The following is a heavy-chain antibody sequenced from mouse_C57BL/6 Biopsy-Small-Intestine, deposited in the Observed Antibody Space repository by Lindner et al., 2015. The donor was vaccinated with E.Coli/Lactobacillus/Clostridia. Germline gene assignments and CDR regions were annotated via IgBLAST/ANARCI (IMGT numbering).Heavy chain of an antibody. J-gene: IGHJ3*01. V-gene: IGHV1-64*01. CDR2: INPSGGST. D-gene: IGHD1-1*01. Sequence: SVKVSCKASGYTFTSFYMHWVRQAPGQGLEWMGIINPSGGSTSNAQKFQGRVTMTRDTSTNTVYMELSSPKSEDTAVYYCARDVDVEIVATIWTHDAFDIWGQGTMVTVSS. CDR3: ARDVDVEIVATIWTHDAFDI. CDR1: GYTFTSFY.